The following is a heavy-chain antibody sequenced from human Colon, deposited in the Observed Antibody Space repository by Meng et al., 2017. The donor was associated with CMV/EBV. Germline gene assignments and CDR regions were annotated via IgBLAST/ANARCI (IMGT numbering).Heavy chain of an antibody. Sequence: GSLRLSCTVSGGSINTYYWSWIRQPPGKGLEWIGYVSYSGNTNYNPSLESRVTISVDTSKKQFSLNLSSVTAADTAVYYCARAAEPPFAVLPAAIPTYYGLDVWGQGTTGTVSS. V-gene: IGHV4-59*01. J-gene: IGHJ6*02. CDR2: VSYSGNT. CDR3: ARAAEPPFAVLPAAIPTYYGLDV. CDR1: GGSINTYY. D-gene: IGHD2-2*02.